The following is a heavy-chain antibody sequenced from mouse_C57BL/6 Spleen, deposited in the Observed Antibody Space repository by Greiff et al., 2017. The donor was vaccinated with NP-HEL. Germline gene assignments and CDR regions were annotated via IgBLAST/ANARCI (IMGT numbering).Heavy chain of an antibody. Sequence: QVQLQQPGAELVKPGASVKMSCKASGYTFTSYWITWVKQRPGQGLEWIGDIYPGSGSTTYNEKFKSKATLTVDTSSSTAYMQLSSLTSEDSAVYYCARGGSWYFDVWGTGTTVTVSS. CDR3: ARGGSWYFDV. J-gene: IGHJ1*03. V-gene: IGHV1-55*01. CDR1: GYTFTSYW. CDR2: IYPGSGST.